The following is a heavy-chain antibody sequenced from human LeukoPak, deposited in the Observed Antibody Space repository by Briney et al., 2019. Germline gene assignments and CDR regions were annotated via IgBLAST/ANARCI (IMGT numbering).Heavy chain of an antibody. Sequence: ASVKVSCKASGGTFSSYAISWVRQAPGQGLEWMGWINPNSGGTNYAQKFQGRVTMTRDTSINTAYMELSRLRSDDTAVYYCARDRGTVGSWAWFDPWGQGTLVTVSS. J-gene: IGHJ5*02. V-gene: IGHV1-2*02. CDR2: INPNSGGT. CDR3: ARDRGTVGSWAWFDP. D-gene: IGHD1-26*01. CDR1: GGTFSSYA.